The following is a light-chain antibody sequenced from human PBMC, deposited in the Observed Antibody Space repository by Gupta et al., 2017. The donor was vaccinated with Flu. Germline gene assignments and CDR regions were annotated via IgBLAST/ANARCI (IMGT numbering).Light chain of an antibody. CDR3: VLYRGSGISG. V-gene: IGLV8-61*01. Sequence: QTVVTQEPSFSVSPGGTVTLPCGLSSGSVSTSYYPSWYQQTPGQAPRTLIYSTNTRSAGVPDRFSGSIRGNKAALTITGAQADDESDYYCVLYRGSGISGFGGGTKLTVL. CDR1: SGSVSTSYY. CDR2: STN. J-gene: IGLJ3*02.